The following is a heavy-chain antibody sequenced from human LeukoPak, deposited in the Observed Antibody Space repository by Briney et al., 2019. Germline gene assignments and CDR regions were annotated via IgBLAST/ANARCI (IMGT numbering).Heavy chain of an antibody. V-gene: IGHV1-46*01. CDR1: GYTFTSYY. D-gene: IGHD1-26*01. J-gene: IGHJ4*02. CDR2: INPSGGST. Sequence: ASVKVSCKASGYTFTSYYMHWVRQAPGQGLEWMGIINPSGGSTSYAQKFQGRVTMTRDTSTSTVYTELSSLRSEDTAVYYCARRAWGARRGLSFDYWGQGTLVTVSS. CDR3: ARRAWGARRGLSFDY.